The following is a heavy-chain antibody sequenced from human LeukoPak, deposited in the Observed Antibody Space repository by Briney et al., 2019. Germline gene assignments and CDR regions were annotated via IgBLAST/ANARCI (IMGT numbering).Heavy chain of an antibody. CDR3: AKPGYSSGWYDSGWFDP. J-gene: IGHJ5*02. Sequence: GGSLRLSCAASGFTFSSYAMSWVRQAPGKGLEWVSAISGSGGSTYYADSVKGRFTISRDNSKNTLYLQMNSLRAEDTAVYYCAKPGYSSGWYDSGWFDPWGQGILVTVSS. CDR1: GFTFSSYA. V-gene: IGHV3-23*01. CDR2: ISGSGGST. D-gene: IGHD6-19*01.